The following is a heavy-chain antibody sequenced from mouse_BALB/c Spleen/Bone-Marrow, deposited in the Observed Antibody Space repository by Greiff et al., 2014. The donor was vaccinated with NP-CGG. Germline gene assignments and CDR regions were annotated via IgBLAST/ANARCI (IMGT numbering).Heavy chain of an antibody. CDR3: TGAPGFAD. Sequence: LQQSGSELVRPGASVKLSCKASGYTFTSYWMHWVKQRPGQGLEWIGNIYPGSCSTNYDEKFKSKATLTVDTSSSTAYMQLSSLTSVDSAVYYCTGAPGFADWGQGTLVTVSA. V-gene: IGHV1S22*01. J-gene: IGHJ3*01. CDR2: IYPGSCST. CDR1: GYTFTSYW.